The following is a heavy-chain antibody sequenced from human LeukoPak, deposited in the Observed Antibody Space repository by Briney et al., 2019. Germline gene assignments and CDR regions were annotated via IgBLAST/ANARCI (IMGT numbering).Heavy chain of an antibody. J-gene: IGHJ4*02. Sequence: AGGSLRLSCAASGFTFSSYAMHWVRQAPGKGLEWVAVISYDGSNKYYADSVKGRFTISRDNARNTLSLQMDSLRVEDTAVYYCARNPSGDYDYWGQGALVTVSS. D-gene: IGHD2-15*01. V-gene: IGHV3-30-3*01. CDR1: GFTFSSYA. CDR3: ARNPSGDYDY. CDR2: ISYDGSNK.